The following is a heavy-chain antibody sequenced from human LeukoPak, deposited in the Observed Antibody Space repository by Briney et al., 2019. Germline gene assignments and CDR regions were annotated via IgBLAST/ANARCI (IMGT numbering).Heavy chain of an antibody. V-gene: IGHV3-13*01. Sequence: GGSLRLSCVASAFNFSKNDMHWVRQTTERGLEWVSAIGIGGDTYYADPVKGRFTISRENGKNSVYLQMNSLRAGDTAVYFCAKAFDYNGLRGEGGSFDCWGQGAPVAVSS. CDR1: AFNFSKND. CDR3: AKAFDYNGLRGEGGSFDC. D-gene: IGHD4-11*01. J-gene: IGHJ4*02. CDR2: IGIGGDT.